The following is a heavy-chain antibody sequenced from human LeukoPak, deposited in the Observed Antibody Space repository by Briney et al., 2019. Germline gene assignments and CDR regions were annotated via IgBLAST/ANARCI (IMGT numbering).Heavy chain of an antibody. CDR3: ATLDTGTMVRGVPHYCFDY. CDR1: GYTLTELS. D-gene: IGHD3-10*01. CDR2: FDPEDGET. V-gene: IGHV1-24*01. J-gene: IGHJ4*02. Sequence: ASVKVSCKVSGYTLTELSMHWVRQAPGKGLEWMGGFDPEDGETIYAQKFQGRVTMTADTSTDTAYMELSSLRSEDTAVYYCATLDTGTMVRGVPHYCFDYWGQGTLVTVSS.